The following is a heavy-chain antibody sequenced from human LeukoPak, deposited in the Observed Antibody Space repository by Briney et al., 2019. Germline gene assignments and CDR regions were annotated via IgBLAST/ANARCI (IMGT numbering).Heavy chain of an antibody. CDR1: GDSISSNSAT. CDR3: ARGSSSNSWYFDY. CDR2: THYRSKWYN. J-gene: IGHJ4*02. V-gene: IGHV6-1*01. D-gene: IGHD6-13*01. Sequence: SQTLSLTCAISGDSISSNSATWTWIRQSPSRGLEWLGRTHYRSKWYNDYAVSVKSRITINPDTSKNQFSLQLSSVTPEDTAVYYCARGSSSNSWYFDYWGQGTLVTVSS.